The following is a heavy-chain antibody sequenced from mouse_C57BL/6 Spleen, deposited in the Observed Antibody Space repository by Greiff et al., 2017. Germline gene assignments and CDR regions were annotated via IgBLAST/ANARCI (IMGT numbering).Heavy chain of an antibody. CDR2: IHPSDSDT. CDR1: GYTFTSYW. CDR3: AIYDYDTRDFDY. D-gene: IGHD2-4*01. Sequence: VQLQQPGAELVKPGASVKVSCKASGYTFTSYWMHWVKQRPGQGLEWIGRIHPSDSDTNYTQQFKGKATLTVDKSSSTANMQFSRMTAEDSADYYCAIYDYDTRDFDYWGQGTTLTVSS. V-gene: IGHV1-74*01. J-gene: IGHJ2*01.